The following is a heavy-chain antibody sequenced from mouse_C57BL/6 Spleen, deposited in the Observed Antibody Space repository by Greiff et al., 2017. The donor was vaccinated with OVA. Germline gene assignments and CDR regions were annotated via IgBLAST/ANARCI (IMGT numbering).Heavy chain of an antibody. CDR3: ARSYSSYRGYFDY. J-gene: IGHJ2*01. CDR1: GYTFTSYW. CDR2: IDPSDSYT. V-gene: IGHV1-50*01. Sequence: QVQLQQPGAELVKPGASVKLSCKASGYTFTSYWMQWVKQRPGQGLEWIGEIDPSDSYTNYNQKFKGKATLTVDTSSSTAYMQLSSLTSEDSAVYSCARSYSSYRGYFDYWGQGTTLTVSS. D-gene: IGHD2-12*01.